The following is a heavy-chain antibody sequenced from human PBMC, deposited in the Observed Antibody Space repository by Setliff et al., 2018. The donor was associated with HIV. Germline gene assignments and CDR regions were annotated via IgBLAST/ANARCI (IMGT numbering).Heavy chain of an antibody. CDR2: IHHSGGA. J-gene: IGHJ4*02. V-gene: IGHV4-38-2*02. CDR1: GSPISSDYY. D-gene: IGHD6-13*01. CDR3: ARPYISSSLSTPFDN. Sequence: SETLSLTCTVSGSPISSDYYWGWLRQSPGKGPEWIGSIHHSGGAYYNPSLRSRVTMSVDTPKNQLSLRLTSMTAADAAVYYCARPYISSSLSTPFDNWGQGTLVTVSS.